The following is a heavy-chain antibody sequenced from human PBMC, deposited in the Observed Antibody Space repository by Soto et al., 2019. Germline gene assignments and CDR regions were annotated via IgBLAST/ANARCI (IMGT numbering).Heavy chain of an antibody. CDR3: ARAPPYCSSTSCPGTFDI. CDR1: EFTVSSSY. Sequence: GGSLRLSCAASEFTVSSSYMTWVRQAPGKGLEWASVIYSGGSTYYADSVRGRFTISRDNSKNTLYLQMNSLRAEDTAVYYCARAPPYCSSTSCPGTFDIWGQGTMVTVSS. J-gene: IGHJ3*02. V-gene: IGHV3-53*01. D-gene: IGHD2-2*01. CDR2: IYSGGST.